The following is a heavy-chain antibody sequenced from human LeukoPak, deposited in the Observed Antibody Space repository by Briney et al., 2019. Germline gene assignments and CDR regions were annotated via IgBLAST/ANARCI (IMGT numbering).Heavy chain of an antibody. CDR3: AKDADISVELVVISSFDS. Sequence: SETLSLTCGVSGGSFSGYYWSWIRQPPGKGLEWIGEISDSGRTGYKSSLKSRVTILEDTSKNQFSLKLSSVTAADTALYYCAKDADISVELVVISSFDSWGQGTLVTVSS. CDR1: GGSFSGYY. V-gene: IGHV4-34*01. CDR2: ISDSGRT. J-gene: IGHJ4*02. D-gene: IGHD3-22*01.